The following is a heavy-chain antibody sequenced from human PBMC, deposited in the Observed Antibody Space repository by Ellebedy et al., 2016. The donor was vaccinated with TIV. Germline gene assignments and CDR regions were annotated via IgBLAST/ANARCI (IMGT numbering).Heavy chain of an antibody. CDR1: GFTFSSYN. D-gene: IGHD1-26*01. Sequence: GESLKISCAASGFTFSSYNMNWVRQAPGKGLEWVGRIRNKANSYTTEYAASVKGRFTLSRDDSKNSVFLQMNSLKTEDTAVYYCARDASSSGSYNDYWGQGTLVTVSS. CDR3: ARDASSSGSYNDY. V-gene: IGHV3-72*01. J-gene: IGHJ4*02. CDR2: IRNKANSYTT.